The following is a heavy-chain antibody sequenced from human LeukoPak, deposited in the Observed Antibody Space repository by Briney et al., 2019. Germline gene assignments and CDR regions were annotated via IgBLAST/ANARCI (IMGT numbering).Heavy chain of an antibody. CDR3: AREGVVVVAASGLFDY. J-gene: IGHJ4*02. D-gene: IGHD2-15*01. CDR1: GGSFSGYY. V-gene: IGHV4-34*01. Sequence: SETLSLTCAVYGGSFSGYYWSWIRQPPGKGLEWIGEINHSGSTNYNPSLKCRVTISVDTSKNQFTLKLSSVTAADTAVYYCAREGVVVVAASGLFDYWGQGTLVTVSS. CDR2: INHSGST.